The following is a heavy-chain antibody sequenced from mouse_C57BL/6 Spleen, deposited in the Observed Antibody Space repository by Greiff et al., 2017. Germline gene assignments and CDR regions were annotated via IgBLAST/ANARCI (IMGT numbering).Heavy chain of an antibody. V-gene: IGHV10-1*01. J-gene: IGHJ2*01. CDR3: VRQIYYYGSSGEYYFDY. CDR2: IRSKSNNYAT. D-gene: IGHD1-1*01. CDR1: GFSFNTYA. Sequence: EVKVVESGGGLVQPKGSLKLSCAASGFSFNTYAMNWVRQAPGKGLEWVARIRSKSNNYATYYADSVKDRFTISRDDSESMLYLQMNNLKTEDTAMYYCVRQIYYYGSSGEYYFDYWGQGTTLTVSS.